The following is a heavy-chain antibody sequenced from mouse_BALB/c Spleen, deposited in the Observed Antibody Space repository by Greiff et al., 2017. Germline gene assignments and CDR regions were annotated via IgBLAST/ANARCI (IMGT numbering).Heavy chain of an antibody. CDR3: TPYYYGSRFAY. CDR1: GYSFTSYW. D-gene: IGHD1-1*01. Sequence: EVKLVESGTVLARPGASVKMSCKASGYSFTSYWMHWVKQRPGQGLEWIGAIYPGNSDTSYNQKFKGKAKLTAVTSASTAYMELSSLTNEDSAVYYCTPYYYGSRFAYWGQGTLVTVSA. CDR2: IYPGNSDT. J-gene: IGHJ3*01. V-gene: IGHV1-5*01.